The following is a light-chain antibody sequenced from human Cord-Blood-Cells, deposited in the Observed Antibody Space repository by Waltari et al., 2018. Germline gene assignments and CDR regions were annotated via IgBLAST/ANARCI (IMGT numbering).Light chain of an antibody. CDR1: SLRSCY. Sequence: SSELTQDPAVSVALGQPARITCPGASLRSCYATWYQQKPGQAPVLVIYGKNNRPSGIPDRFSGSSSGNTASLTITGAQAEDEADYYCNSRDSSGNHYVFGTGTKVTVL. CDR2: GKN. CDR3: NSRDSSGNHYV. J-gene: IGLJ1*01. V-gene: IGLV3-19*01.